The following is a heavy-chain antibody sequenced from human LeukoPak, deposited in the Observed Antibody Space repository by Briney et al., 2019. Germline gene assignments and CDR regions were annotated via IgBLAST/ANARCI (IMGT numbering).Heavy chain of an antibody. J-gene: IGHJ4*02. V-gene: IGHV1-18*01. CDR1: GGTFSSYA. Sequence: ASVKVSCKASGGTFSSYAISWVRQAPGQGLEWMGWISAYNGNTNYAQKLQGRVTMTTDTSTSTAYMELRSLRSDDTAVYYCARGTMEFNFDYWGQGTLVTVSS. D-gene: IGHD2-2*01. CDR3: ARGTMEFNFDY. CDR2: ISAYNGNT.